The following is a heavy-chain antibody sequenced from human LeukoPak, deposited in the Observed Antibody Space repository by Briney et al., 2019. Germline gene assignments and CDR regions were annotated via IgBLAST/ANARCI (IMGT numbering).Heavy chain of an antibody. CDR1: GFTFSSYS. CDR3: ARGNRFGEFPSTY. V-gene: IGHV3-21*01. Sequence: GSLRLSCAASGFTFSSYSMHWVRQAPGKGLEWVSSISSSSSYIYYADSVKGRFTISRDNAKNSLYLQMNSLRAEDTAVYYCARGNRFGEFPSTYWGQGTLVTVSS. D-gene: IGHD3-10*01. J-gene: IGHJ4*02. CDR2: ISSSSSYI.